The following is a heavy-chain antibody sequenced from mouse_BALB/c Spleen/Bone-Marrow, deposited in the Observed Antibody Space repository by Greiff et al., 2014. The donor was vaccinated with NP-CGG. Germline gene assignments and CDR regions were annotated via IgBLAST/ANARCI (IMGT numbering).Heavy chain of an antibody. V-gene: IGHV1S130*01. CDR2: IHPNSGNT. CDR3: ARSYRFWYFDV. Sequence: VQLQQSGSVLVRPGTSVNLSCEASGFTFTSSWMHWAKQRPGQGLEWIGDIHPNSGNTYYNEKFKGKATLTVDSSSSTAYVDLSSLTSEDSAVYFCARSYRFWYFDVWGAGTTVTVSS. D-gene: IGHD2-14*01. J-gene: IGHJ1*01. CDR1: GFTFTSSW.